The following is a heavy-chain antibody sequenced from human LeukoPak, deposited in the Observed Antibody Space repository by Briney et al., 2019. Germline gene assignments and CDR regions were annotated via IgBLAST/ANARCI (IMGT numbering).Heavy chain of an antibody. J-gene: IGHJ4*02. Sequence: SVKVSCKASGGTFSSYAISWVRQAPGQGLEWTGGIIPTFGTANYAQKFQGRVTITTDESTSTAYMELSTLGSDDTAVYYCARERPPGDSSSWFLEGYFDIWGQGTLVTVSS. CDR3: ARERPPGDSSSWFLEGYFDI. CDR2: IIPTFGTA. V-gene: IGHV1-69*05. CDR1: GGTFSSYA. D-gene: IGHD6-13*01.